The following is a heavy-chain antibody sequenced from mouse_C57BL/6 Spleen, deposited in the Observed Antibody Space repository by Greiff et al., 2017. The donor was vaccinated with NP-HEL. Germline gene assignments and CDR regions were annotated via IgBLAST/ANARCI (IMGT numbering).Heavy chain of an antibody. J-gene: IGHJ2*01. V-gene: IGHV1-55*01. CDR3: ARGITTGY. CDR1: GYTFTSYW. D-gene: IGHD1-1*01. Sequence: QVQLKQSGAELVKPGASVKMSCKASGYTFTSYWLSWVKQRPGQGLVWIGDIYPGSGSTNYNETFKSQATLTVDTSSSTAYMQLSSLTSEDSAVYYCARGITTGYWGKGTTLTVAS. CDR2: IYPGSGST.